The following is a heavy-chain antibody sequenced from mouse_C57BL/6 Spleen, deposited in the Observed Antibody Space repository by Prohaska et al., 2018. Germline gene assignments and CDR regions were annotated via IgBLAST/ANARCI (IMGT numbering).Heavy chain of an antibody. CDR1: GYTFTDYE. J-gene: IGHJ1*03. CDR3: TKGRITTVVATDWYFDV. V-gene: IGHV1-15*01. Sequence: QVQLQQFGAELVRPGASVTLSCKASGYTFTDYEMHWVKQTPVHGLEWIGAIDPETGGTAYNQKFKGKAILTADKSSSTAYMELRSLTSEDSAVYYCTKGRITTVVATDWYFDVWGTGTTVTVSS. CDR2: IDPETGGT. D-gene: IGHD1-1*01.